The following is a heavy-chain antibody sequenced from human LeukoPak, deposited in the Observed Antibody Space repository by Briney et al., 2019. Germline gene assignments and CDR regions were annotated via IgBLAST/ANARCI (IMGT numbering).Heavy chain of an antibody. CDR1: GYTFTSYD. D-gene: IGHD1-26*01. V-gene: IGHV1-8*01. J-gene: IGHJ4*02. Sequence: ASVKVSCKASGYTFTSYDINWVRQATGQGLVWMGWMNPNSGNTGYAQKFQGRVTMTRNTSISTAYMELSSLRSEDTAVYYCARNIGGSTDFDYWGQGTLVTVSS. CDR3: ARNIGGSTDFDY. CDR2: MNPNSGNT.